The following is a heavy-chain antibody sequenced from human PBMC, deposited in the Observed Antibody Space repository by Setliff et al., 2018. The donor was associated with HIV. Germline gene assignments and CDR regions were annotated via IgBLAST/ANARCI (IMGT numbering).Heavy chain of an antibody. CDR2: INHSGST. Sequence: SETLSLSCTVSGGSMSGLYWSWIRQPPGKGLEWIWEINHSGSTNYNPSLKSRVTISVDTSKNQFSLKLTSVTAADTAMYYCASRIYYYDESRVLREEGFVPWGQGTLVTVSS. J-gene: IGHJ5*02. CDR1: GGSMSGLY. V-gene: IGHV4-34*01. D-gene: IGHD3-22*01. CDR3: ASRIYYYDESRVLREEGFVP.